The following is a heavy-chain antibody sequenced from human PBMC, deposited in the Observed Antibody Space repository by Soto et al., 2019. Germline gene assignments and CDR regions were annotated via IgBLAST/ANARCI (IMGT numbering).Heavy chain of an antibody. D-gene: IGHD5-12*01. CDR3: ARDGLEMATMWSFDY. CDR2: IGYDGSNK. Sequence: GGALRLSCAASVFTFSSYCMHLVRQAPGKGLECVSVIGYDGSNKYYADYVKGRFTISRYNSKNTMYLQMNSLRDDYTAVYYCARDGLEMATMWSFDYWGQGTLVTVSS. CDR1: VFTFSSYC. V-gene: IGHV3-33*01. J-gene: IGHJ4*02.